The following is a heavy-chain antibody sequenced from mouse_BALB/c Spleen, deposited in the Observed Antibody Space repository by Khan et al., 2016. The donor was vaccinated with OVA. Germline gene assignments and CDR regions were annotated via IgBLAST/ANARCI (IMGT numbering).Heavy chain of an antibody. CDR2: INSDGGST. Sequence: EVQLQESGGDLVKPGGSLRLSCAASGFTFSAYGMAWVRQAPDKRLEWVATINSDGGSTYYPDTVKGRFTISRNNAENTLSLQMSRLKSEDTAIYYCASHLTGSFAYWGQGTLVTVSA. J-gene: IGHJ3*01. D-gene: IGHD4-1*01. CDR1: GFTFSAYG. V-gene: IGHV5-6*01. CDR3: ASHLTGSFAY.